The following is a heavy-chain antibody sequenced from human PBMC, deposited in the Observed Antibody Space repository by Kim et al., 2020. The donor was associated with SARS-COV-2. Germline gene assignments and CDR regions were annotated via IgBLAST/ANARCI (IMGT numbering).Heavy chain of an antibody. Sequence: GGSLRLSCAASEFTFSSFWMNWVRQVPGKGLVWVSRIKSDGSTTYYADSVKGRFTISRDNAKNTLYLQMDSLRADDTAVYYCARERGRSWLDPWGQEPWS. CDR2: IKSDGSTT. J-gene: IGHJ5*02. CDR3: ARERGRSWLDP. CDR1: EFTFSSFW. V-gene: IGHV3-74*01. D-gene: IGHD3-10*01.